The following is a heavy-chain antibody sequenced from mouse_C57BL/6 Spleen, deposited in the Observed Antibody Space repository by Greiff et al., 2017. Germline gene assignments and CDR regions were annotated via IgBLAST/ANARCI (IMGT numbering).Heavy chain of an antibody. CDR3: ARGTTTVDY. J-gene: IGHJ2*01. Sequence: QVQLQQPGAELVTPGASVKMSCKASGYTFTSYWITWVKQRPGQGLEWIGDSYPGSGSTNYNEKFKSKATLTVDTSASTAYMQLSSLTSEDSAVYYCARGTTTVDYWGQGTTLTVSS. CDR2: SYPGSGST. D-gene: IGHD1-1*01. V-gene: IGHV1-55*01. CDR1: GYTFTSYW.